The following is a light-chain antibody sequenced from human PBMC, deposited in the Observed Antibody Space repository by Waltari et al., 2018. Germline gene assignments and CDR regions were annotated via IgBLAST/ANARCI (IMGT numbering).Light chain of an antibody. V-gene: IGKV4-1*01. CDR2: WAS. CDR3: QQYYSTLYT. CDR1: QSVLYSSNNKNY. J-gene: IGKJ2*01. Sequence: DIVMTQSPDSLAVSLGERAPINCKSSQSVLYSSNNKNYLAWYQQKPGQPPKLLIYWASTRESGVPDRFSGSGSGTDFTLTISSLQAEDVAVYYCQQYYSTLYTFGQGTKLEIK.